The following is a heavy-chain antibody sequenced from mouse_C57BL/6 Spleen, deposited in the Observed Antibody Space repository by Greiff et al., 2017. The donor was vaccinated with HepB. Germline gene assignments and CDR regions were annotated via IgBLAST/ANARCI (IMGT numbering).Heavy chain of an antibody. J-gene: IGHJ2*01. CDR3: ARVTTVVATGDY. CDR1: GYAFSSYW. D-gene: IGHD1-1*01. Sequence: QVQLKQSGAELVKPGASVKISCKASGYAFSSYWMNWVKQRPGKGLEWIGQIYPGDGDTNYNGKFKGKATLTADKSSSTAYMQLSSLTSEDSAVYFCARVTTVVATGDYWGQGTTLTVSS. V-gene: IGHV1-80*01. CDR2: IYPGDGDT.